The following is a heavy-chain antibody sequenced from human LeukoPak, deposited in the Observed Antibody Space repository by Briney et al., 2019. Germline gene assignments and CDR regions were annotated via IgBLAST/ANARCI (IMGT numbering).Heavy chain of an antibody. V-gene: IGHV4-59*01. Sequence: SETLSLTCTVSGGSITSYCWTWIRQPPGKGLEWIGYIYYSGSTNYNPSLKSRVTISVDTSKNQFSLKLSSVTAADTAVYYCARMTTATTESFEYWGQGTLVTVSS. D-gene: IGHD4-17*01. CDR2: IYYSGST. CDR1: GGSITSYC. CDR3: ARMTTATTESFEY. J-gene: IGHJ4*02.